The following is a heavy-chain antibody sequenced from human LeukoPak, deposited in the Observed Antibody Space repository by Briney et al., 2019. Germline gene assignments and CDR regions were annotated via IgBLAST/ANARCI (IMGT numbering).Heavy chain of an antibody. CDR1: GFPFSSCE. Sequence: PGGSLRLSCAASGFPFSSCEMDWVRQAPGKGLEWVSYISSSGSAMYYADSVKGRFTISRDNAKNSLYLQMSSLRAEDTAVYYCARDRRGSGSRTFDYWGQGTLVTVSS. CDR3: ARDRRGSGSRTFDY. CDR2: ISSSGSAM. J-gene: IGHJ4*02. D-gene: IGHD1-26*01. V-gene: IGHV3-48*03.